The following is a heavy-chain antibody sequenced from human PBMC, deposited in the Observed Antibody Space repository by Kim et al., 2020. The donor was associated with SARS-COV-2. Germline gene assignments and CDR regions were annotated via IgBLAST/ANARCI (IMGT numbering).Heavy chain of an antibody. CDR3: ARGRGDYGLNWFDP. D-gene: IGHD4-17*01. J-gene: IGHJ5*02. Sequence: SQQFQGRVTITRDTSASTAHMELTSLRSEDTAVYYCARGRGDYGLNWFDPWGQGTLVAVSS. V-gene: IGHV1-3*01.